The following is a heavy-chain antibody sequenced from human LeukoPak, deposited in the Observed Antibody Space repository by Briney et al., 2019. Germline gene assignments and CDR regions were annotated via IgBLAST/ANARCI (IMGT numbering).Heavy chain of an antibody. CDR1: GVSISSYY. CDR2: IYYSGST. Sequence: SETLSLTCTVSGVSISSYYWSWIRQPPGKGLEWIGYIYYSGSTNYNPSLKSRVTISVGTSKNQFSLKLSSVTAADTAVYYCARGEMATIRWGQGTLVTVSS. J-gene: IGHJ4*02. D-gene: IGHD5-24*01. V-gene: IGHV4-59*01. CDR3: ARGEMATIR.